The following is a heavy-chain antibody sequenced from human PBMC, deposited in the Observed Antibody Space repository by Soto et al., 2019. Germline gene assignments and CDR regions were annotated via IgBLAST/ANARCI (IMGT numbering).Heavy chain of an antibody. J-gene: IGHJ3*02. CDR3: ARDDPRKNDDFGCCHYTSDAVDI. CDR1: GFTFSSYW. Sequence: EVQLVESGGGLVQPGGSLRLSCAASGFTFSSYWMNWVRQAPGKGLEWVAHIKQDGSEKYYVDSVKGRFTISRDNAQNSLYLQMNSLRADDTAVYYWARDDPRKNDDFGCCHYTSDAVDIWGQGRMVTVSS. D-gene: IGHD3-3*01. V-gene: IGHV3-7*01. CDR2: IKQDGSEK.